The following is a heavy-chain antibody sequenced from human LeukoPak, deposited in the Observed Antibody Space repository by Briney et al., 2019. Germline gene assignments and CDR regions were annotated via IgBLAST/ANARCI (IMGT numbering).Heavy chain of an antibody. Sequence: GASVKVSCKASGYTFTGYYMHWVRQAPGQGLEGMGWINPNSGGTNYAQKFQGRVTMTRDTSISTAYMELSRLRSDDTAVYYCARDQAPTVLSIDYWGQGTLVTVSS. CDR2: INPNSGGT. J-gene: IGHJ4*02. CDR1: GYTFTGYY. D-gene: IGHD6-6*01. CDR3: ARDQAPTVLSIDY. V-gene: IGHV1-2*02.